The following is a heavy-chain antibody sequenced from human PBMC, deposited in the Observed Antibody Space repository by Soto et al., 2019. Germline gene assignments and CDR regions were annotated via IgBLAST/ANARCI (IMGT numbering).Heavy chain of an antibody. CDR2: VNQSGTS. CDR3: ARGGYYYYYGMDV. J-gene: IGHJ6*02. Sequence: SETLSLTCGVSGDSTRSRYWWTWLRRPPGRGLQWIGEVNQSGTSNYNPSLKSRVTISIDNSKNQFSLKMTSVTAADTAVYYCARGGYYYYYGMDVWGQGTTVTVSS. V-gene: IGHV4-4*02. CDR1: GDSTRSRYW.